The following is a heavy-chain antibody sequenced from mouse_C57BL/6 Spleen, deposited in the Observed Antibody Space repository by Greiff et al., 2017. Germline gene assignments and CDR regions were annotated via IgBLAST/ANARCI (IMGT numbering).Heavy chain of an antibody. CDR2: IHPNSGST. V-gene: IGHV1-64*01. D-gene: IGHD1-1*01. J-gene: IGHJ2*01. CDR3: ARESPLLRCDY. Sequence: QVQLQQPGAELVKPGASVKLSCKASGYTFTSYWMHWVKQRPGQGLEWIGMIHPNSGSTNYNEKFKSKATLTVDKSSSTAYMQLSSLTSEDSAVYYCARESPLLRCDYWGQGTTLTVSS. CDR1: GYTFTSYW.